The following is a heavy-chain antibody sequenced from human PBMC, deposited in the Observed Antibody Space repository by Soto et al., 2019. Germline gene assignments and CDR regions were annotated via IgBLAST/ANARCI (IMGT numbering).Heavy chain of an antibody. CDR2: IYSNGLT. V-gene: IGHV4-4*07. Sequence: SETLSLTCTVSGGSISGYYWSWSRQPAGKGLEWIGRIYSNGLTNYNPSLKSRVTLSVDTSRNHFSLHLTSVTAADTAIYYCARNRAAAVWFDPWGQGTLVTVSS. CDR1: GGSISGYY. J-gene: IGHJ5*02. CDR3: ARNRAAAVWFDP. D-gene: IGHD6-13*01.